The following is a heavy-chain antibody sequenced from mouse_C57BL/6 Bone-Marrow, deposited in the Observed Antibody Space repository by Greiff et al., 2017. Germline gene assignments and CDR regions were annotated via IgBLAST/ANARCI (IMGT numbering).Heavy chain of an antibody. V-gene: IGHV1-66*01. CDR1: GYSFTSYY. D-gene: IGHD1-1*01. J-gene: IGHJ1*03. CDR2: IYPGSGST. Sequence: VQLQQPGPELVKPGASVKISCKASGYSFTSYYIHWVKQRPGQGLEWIGWIYPGSGSTKYNEKFKDKATLTVATSSSTAYMPLSSLTSEDSAVYCCTRDGSSYWYFDVWGTGTTVTVSS. CDR3: TRDGSSYWYFDV.